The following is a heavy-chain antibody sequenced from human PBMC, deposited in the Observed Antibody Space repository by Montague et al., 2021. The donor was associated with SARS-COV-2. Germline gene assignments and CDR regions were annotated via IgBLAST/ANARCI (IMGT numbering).Heavy chain of an antibody. Sequence: SETLSLTCSVSGDSISSRFWNWIRHPAGTGLEWIGSIYTSGSTDYSPTLESRVTMSLDMSKTQFSLKVNSVTAAASALYYCASGVVAAPPVVDYWGRGTLVTVSS. D-gene: IGHD2-15*01. CDR2: IYTSGST. V-gene: IGHV4-4*07. CDR3: ASGVVAAPPVVDY. J-gene: IGHJ4*02. CDR1: GDSISSRF.